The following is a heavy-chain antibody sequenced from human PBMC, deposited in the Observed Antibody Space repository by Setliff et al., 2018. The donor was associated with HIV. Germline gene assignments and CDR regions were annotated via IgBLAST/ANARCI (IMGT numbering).Heavy chain of an antibody. CDR1: GFSSSSFG. D-gene: IGHD6-25*01. CDR2: IRHSNPYE. CDR3: VRDTTSGWMLTN. J-gene: IGHJ4*02. Sequence: PGGSLRLSCAASGFSSSSFGMNWVRQAPGKGLEWVSTIRHSNPYEYYADSVKGRFTISRDNARDSLYLQMNSLRAEDTAVYYCVRDTTSGWMLTNWGQGTLVTVS. V-gene: IGHV3-21*01.